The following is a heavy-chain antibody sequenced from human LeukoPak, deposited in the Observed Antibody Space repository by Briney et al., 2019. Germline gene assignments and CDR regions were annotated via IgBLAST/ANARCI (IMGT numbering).Heavy chain of an antibody. J-gene: IGHJ4*02. CDR2: ISHSSSTI. D-gene: IGHD4-17*01. V-gene: IGHV3-48*01. CDR3: ARDRLHYGEYEKTFDY. CDR1: GFTFSSYS. Sequence: GGSLRLSCTASGFTFSSYSMNWVRQAPGKGLEWVSYISHSSSTIYYADSVKGRFTISRDNAKKSLYLQMNSLRAEDSAVYYCARDRLHYGEYEKTFDYWGQGTLVTVSS.